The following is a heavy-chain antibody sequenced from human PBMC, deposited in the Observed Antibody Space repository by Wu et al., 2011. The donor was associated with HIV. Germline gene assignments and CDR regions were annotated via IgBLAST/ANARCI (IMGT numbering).Heavy chain of an antibody. CDR1: GGTFSSYA. V-gene: IGHV1-69*05. Sequence: QVQLVQSGAEVKKPGSSVKVSCKASGGTFSSYAISWVRQAPGQGLEWMGGIIPIFGTANYAQKFQGRVTITTDESTSTAYMELSSLRSEDTAVYYCARVMGPVAANQLHWYFDLWGRGTLVTVSS. D-gene: IGHD6-19*01. CDR3: ARVMGPVAANQLHWYFDL. CDR2: IIPIFGTA. J-gene: IGHJ2*01.